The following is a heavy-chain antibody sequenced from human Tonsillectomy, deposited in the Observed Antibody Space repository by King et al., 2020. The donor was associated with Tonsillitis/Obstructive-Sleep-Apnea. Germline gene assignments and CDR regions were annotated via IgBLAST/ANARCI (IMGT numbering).Heavy chain of an antibody. D-gene: IGHD6-6*01. Sequence: VQLVESGGGLVQPGGSLRLSCVASGFTFSSYWMHWVRQAPGKGLVWVSHIISDGSSTSYADSVKGRFTISRDNAKNTVYLEMNSQRAEDTAVYYCAREDPPEYSSLSSSFDYWGQGTLVTVSS. CDR1: GFTFSSYW. CDR2: IISDGSST. CDR3: AREDPPEYSSLSSSFDY. J-gene: IGHJ4*02. V-gene: IGHV3-74*01.